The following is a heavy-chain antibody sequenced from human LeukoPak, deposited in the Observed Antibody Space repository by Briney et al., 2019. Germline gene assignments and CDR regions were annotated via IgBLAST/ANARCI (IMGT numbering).Heavy chain of an antibody. CDR3: ARGQRIAVAGTGRYYYYMDV. V-gene: IGHV1-8*01. J-gene: IGHJ6*03. CDR1: GYTFTSYD. D-gene: IGHD6-19*01. Sequence: ASVKVSCKASGYTFTSYDINWVRQATGQGLEWMGWMNPNSGNTGYAQKFQGRVTVTRNTSISTAYMELSSLRSEDTAVYYCARGQRIAVAGTGRYYYYMDVWGKGTTVTVSS. CDR2: MNPNSGNT.